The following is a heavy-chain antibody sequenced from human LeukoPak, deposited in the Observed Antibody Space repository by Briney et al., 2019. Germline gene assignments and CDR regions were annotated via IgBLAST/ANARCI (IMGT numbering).Heavy chain of an antibody. CDR2: IKCDGSEK. J-gene: IGHJ6*03. CDR1: GFTFSSSR. D-gene: IGHD2-15*01. CDR3: RLRAYCSGGRCSPRDYYNMDV. V-gene: IGHV3-52*01. Sequence: PGGSLRLSCAASGFTFSSSRMYWVCQAPEKGLEWMADIKCDGSEKYYVDSVKGRLTVSRDNAKNSPYLQMNSLRPEDMTVYYYRLRAYCSGGRCSPRDYYNMDVWGKGTTVTVSS.